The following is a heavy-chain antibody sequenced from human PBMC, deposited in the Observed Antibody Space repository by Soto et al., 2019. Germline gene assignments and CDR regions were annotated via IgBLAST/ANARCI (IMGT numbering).Heavy chain of an antibody. V-gene: IGHV4-30-4*01. Sequence: QVQLQESGPGLVKPSQTLSLTCTVSGGSISSGDSCWGWVRQPPGKGLEWIGYIYNSGSTYDNPSLKSRVVISVDTSKNQFSLKLSSVTAADTAVYYCARAYYDSYRAYFDSWGQGTLVTVSS. CDR3: ARAYYDSYRAYFDS. D-gene: IGHD3-22*01. CDR2: IYNSGST. J-gene: IGHJ4*02. CDR1: GGSISSGDSC.